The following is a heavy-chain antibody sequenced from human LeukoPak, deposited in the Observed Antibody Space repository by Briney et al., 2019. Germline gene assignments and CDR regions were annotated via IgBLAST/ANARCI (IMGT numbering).Heavy chain of an antibody. V-gene: IGHV1-2*02. D-gene: IGHD3-3*01. Sequence: VASVKVSCKASGYTFTGYYIHWIRQAPGQGLEYMGWVNPYSGGTKSPEKFKGRVTMTRDTSITTVYLELTRLRSDDTAVYYCARGDTFWSGPLFDYWGQGTQATVSS. CDR2: VNPYSGGT. CDR3: ARGDTFWSGPLFDY. J-gene: IGHJ4*02. CDR1: GYTFTGYY.